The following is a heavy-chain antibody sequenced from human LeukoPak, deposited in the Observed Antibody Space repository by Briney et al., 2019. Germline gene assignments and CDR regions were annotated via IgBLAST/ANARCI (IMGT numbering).Heavy chain of an antibody. J-gene: IGHJ4*02. Sequence: SETLSLTCAVYGGSFSGYYWSWIRQPPGKGLEWIGEINHSGSTNYNPSLKSRVTISVDTSKNQFSLKLSSVTAADTAVYYCAKFVPNPPFYRFWSWGQGTLVTVSS. CDR2: INHSGST. V-gene: IGHV4-34*01. CDR3: AKFVPNPPFYRFWS. CDR1: GGSFSGYY. D-gene: IGHD3-3*01.